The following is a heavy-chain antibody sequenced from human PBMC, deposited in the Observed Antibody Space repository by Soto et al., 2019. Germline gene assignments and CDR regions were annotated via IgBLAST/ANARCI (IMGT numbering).Heavy chain of an antibody. D-gene: IGHD3-10*01. Sequence: PSETLSLTCTVSGGSISSYYWSWIRQPPGKGLEWIGYIYYSGSTNYNPSLKSRVTISVDTSKNQFPLKLSSVTAADTAVYYCARQSRGSGSYYNADFDYWGQGTLVTVSS. CDR3: ARQSRGSGSYYNADFDY. CDR2: IYYSGST. J-gene: IGHJ4*02. CDR1: GGSISSYY. V-gene: IGHV4-59*08.